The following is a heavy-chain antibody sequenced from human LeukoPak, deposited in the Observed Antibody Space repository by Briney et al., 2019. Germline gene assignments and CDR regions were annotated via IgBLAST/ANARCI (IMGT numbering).Heavy chain of an antibody. D-gene: IGHD1-14*01. J-gene: IGHJ4*02. CDR1: GLTFSSHW. V-gene: IGHV3-74*01. CDR3: ATQQGGNPAY. CDR2: ITNDGSST. Sequence: GGSLRLSCAASGLTFSSHWMHWVRQAPGKGLVWVSRITNDGSSTTYADSVKGRFTISRDNAKNMLYLQVNSLRAEDTAVYYYATQQGGNPAYWGQGTLVTVSS.